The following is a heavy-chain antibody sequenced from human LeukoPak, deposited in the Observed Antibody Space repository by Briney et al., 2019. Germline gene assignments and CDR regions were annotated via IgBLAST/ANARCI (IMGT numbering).Heavy chain of an antibody. Sequence: SVKVSCKASGGTFTSYAISWVRQAPGQGLEWMGGIIPIFGTANYAQKFQGRVTITADESTSTAYMELSSLRSEDTAVYYCARCMADCSSTSCYDYYYYYMDVWGKGTTVTVSS. V-gene: IGHV1-69*01. CDR2: IIPIFGTA. CDR1: GGTFTSYA. D-gene: IGHD2-2*01. CDR3: ARCMADCSSTSCYDYYYYYMDV. J-gene: IGHJ6*03.